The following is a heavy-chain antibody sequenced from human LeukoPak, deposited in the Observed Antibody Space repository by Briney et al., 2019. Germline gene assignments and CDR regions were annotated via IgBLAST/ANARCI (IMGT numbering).Heavy chain of an antibody. CDR3: ARDPGSFLSSSGWLNWFDP. CDR2: INTYNGNT. J-gene: IGHJ5*02. D-gene: IGHD6-19*01. CDR1: GYTFTNYN. Sequence: ASVKVSCKASGYTFTNYNIAWVRQAPGQGLQWMGWINTYNGNTNYAQKLQGRVTMTTDTSTNTAYMELRSLRSDDTAVYYCARDPGSFLSSSGWLNWFDPWGQGTLVTVSS. V-gene: IGHV1-18*01.